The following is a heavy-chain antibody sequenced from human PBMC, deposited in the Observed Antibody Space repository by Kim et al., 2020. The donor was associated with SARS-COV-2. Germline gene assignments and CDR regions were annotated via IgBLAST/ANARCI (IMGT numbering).Heavy chain of an antibody. V-gene: IGHV3-21*01. Sequence: GGSLRLSCAASGFTFSSYSMNWVRQAPGKGLEWVSSISSSSSYIYYADSVKGRFTISSDNAKNSLYLQMNSLRAEDTAVYYCARGRTYDILTGDQAQSGYYSYYGLDVWGQGTTVTVSS. D-gene: IGHD3-9*01. CDR2: ISSSSSYI. J-gene: IGHJ6*02. CDR1: GFTFSSYS. CDR3: ARGRTYDILTGDQAQSGYYSYYGLDV.